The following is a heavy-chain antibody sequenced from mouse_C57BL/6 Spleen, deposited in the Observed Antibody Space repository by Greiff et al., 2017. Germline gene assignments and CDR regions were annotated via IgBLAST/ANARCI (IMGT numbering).Heavy chain of an antibody. CDR1: GYTFTSYW. Sequence: QVQLQQPGAELVRPGSSVKLSCKASGYTFTSYWMDWVKQRPGQGLEWIGNIYPSDSETHYNQKFKDKATLTVDKSSSTSYMQLSRLTSEYSAVYYCARGDYYGSSWYFDVWGTGTTVTVSS. CDR3: ARGDYYGSSWYFDV. CDR2: IYPSDSET. D-gene: IGHD1-1*01. J-gene: IGHJ1*03. V-gene: IGHV1-61*01.